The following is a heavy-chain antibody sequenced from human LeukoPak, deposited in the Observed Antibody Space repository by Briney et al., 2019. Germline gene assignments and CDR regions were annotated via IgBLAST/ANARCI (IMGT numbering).Heavy chain of an antibody. CDR3: SNGIYDNSY. CDR1: GFTFTTYW. D-gene: IGHD2/OR15-2a*01. J-gene: IGHJ4*02. CDR2: IKQDGSEK. V-gene: IGHV3-7*01. Sequence: GGSLRLSCTPSGFTFTTYWMSWVRQTPGKGLEWVANIKQDGSEKYYAESVRGRFTISRDNAKNSLYLQMNSLRAEDTAVYYCSNGIYDNSYWGQGTLVTVSS.